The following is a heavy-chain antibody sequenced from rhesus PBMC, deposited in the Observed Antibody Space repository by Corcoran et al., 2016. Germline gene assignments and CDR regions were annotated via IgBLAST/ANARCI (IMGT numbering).Heavy chain of an antibody. V-gene: IGHV4-57*01. CDR1: GGSVSSSNW. CDR3: ARISIAAAIDY. J-gene: IGHJ4*01. Sequence: QLQLQESGPGLVKPSETLSLTCAVSGGSVSSSNWWSWIRQSPGKGREWIGRIGGRGGSTSYNPSLTSRVTISTDTSKNQFSLKVSSVTAADTAVYYCARISIAAAIDYWGQGVLVTVSS. CDR2: IGGRGGST. D-gene: IGHD6-25*01.